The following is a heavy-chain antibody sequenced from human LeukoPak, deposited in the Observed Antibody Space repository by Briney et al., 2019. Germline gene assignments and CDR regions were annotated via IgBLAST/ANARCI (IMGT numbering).Heavy chain of an antibody. CDR1: GGSLNGYY. V-gene: IGHV4-34*01. D-gene: IGHD3-3*01. J-gene: IGHJ4*02. Sequence: SETLSLTCSVYGGSLNGYYWSWIRQAPGKGLEWIGEISHSGTTNYNPSLTSRVTMSLDTSKNQFSLKLNSATAADTAVYYCARVPLRFLEPFDYWGQGTLVTVSS. CDR2: ISHSGTT. CDR3: ARVPLRFLEPFDY.